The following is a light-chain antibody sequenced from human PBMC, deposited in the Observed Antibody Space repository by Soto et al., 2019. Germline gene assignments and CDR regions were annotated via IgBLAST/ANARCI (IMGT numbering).Light chain of an antibody. V-gene: IGLV2-14*01. J-gene: IGLJ1*01. CDR2: EVS. Sequence: QSALAQPASVSGSPGQSITISCIGTSSDIGTYTYVSWYQQHPGKAPKLMIFEVSNRPPGVSNRFSGSKSGNTASLTISGLQDEDEADYYCSSYIGSSTRVFGTGTKVTVL. CDR1: SSDIGTYTY. CDR3: SSYIGSSTRV.